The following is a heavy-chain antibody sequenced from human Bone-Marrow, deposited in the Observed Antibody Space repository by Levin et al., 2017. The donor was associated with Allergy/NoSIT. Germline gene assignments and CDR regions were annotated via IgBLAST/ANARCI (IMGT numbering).Heavy chain of an antibody. J-gene: IGHJ4*02. D-gene: IGHD6-19*01. CDR3: AREGDSSAYYIDFDY. CDR1: GFSFNDHS. V-gene: IGHV3-72*01. CDR2: TRNKANIYTT. Sequence: RAGGSLRLSCAASGFSFNDHSMNWVRQAPGKGLEWVGRTRNKANIYTTEYAASVKGRFTISRDDSRSSLFLQMNSLQTEDTAVYYCAREGDSSAYYIDFDYWGQGTLVTVSS.